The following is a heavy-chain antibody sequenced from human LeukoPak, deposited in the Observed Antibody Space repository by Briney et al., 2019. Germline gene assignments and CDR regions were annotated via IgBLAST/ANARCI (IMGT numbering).Heavy chain of an antibody. D-gene: IGHD3-10*01. CDR2: IFVSGIT. J-gene: IGHJ5*02. Sequence: PSETLSPTCAVSGGSITSTRWWSWVRQPPGKGLEWLGVIFVSGITTYTPSLKSRVTISVDKSKNRCSLKLNCVTAAETAVYYCASLWFGELWESRWFVPWGQGTLVTVPS. CDR1: GGSITSTRW. CDR3: ASLWFGELWESRWFVP. V-gene: IGHV4-4*02.